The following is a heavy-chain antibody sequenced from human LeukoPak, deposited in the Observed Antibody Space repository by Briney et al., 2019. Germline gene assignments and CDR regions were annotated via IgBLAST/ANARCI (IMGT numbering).Heavy chain of an antibody. CDR3: ARVFDYGDYVGWYSDL. J-gene: IGHJ2*01. D-gene: IGHD4-17*01. Sequence: SVKVSCKASVGTFSSYAISWVRQAPGQGLERMGRIIPIFGTANYAQKFQGRVTITTDESTSTAYMELSSLRSEDTAVYYCARVFDYGDYVGWYSDLCGRGTLVTVSS. V-gene: IGHV1-69*05. CDR1: VGTFSSYA. CDR2: IIPIFGTA.